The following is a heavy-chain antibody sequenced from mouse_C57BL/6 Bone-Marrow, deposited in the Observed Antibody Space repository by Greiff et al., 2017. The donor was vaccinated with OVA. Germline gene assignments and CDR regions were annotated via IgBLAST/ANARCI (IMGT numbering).Heavy chain of an antibody. CDR1: GYTFPGYW. CDR2: SLPGSGST. D-gene: IGHD2-3*01. V-gene: IGHV1-9*01. Sequence: VQLQQSGAELMKPGASVKLSCKATGYTFPGYWIAWVKQRPGHGLAWIGESLPGSGSTNYHGKFKGKATFTADTSSNTAYMQLSSLTTEDSAIYYCSREDVYDYGYFDVWGTGTTVTVSS. CDR3: SREDVYDYGYFDV. J-gene: IGHJ1*03.